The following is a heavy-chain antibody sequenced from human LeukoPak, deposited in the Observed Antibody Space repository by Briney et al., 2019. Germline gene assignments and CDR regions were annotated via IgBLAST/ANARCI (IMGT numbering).Heavy chain of an antibody. CDR2: IRYDGSNK. D-gene: IGHD3-10*01. Sequence: GGSLRLSCAASGFTFSSYGIHWVRQAPGKGLEWVAFIRYDGSNKYYADSVKGRFTISRDNSKNTLYLQMNSLRAEDTAVYYCVSLWFGALEDWGQGTLVTVSS. V-gene: IGHV3-30*02. J-gene: IGHJ4*02. CDR3: VSLWFGALED. CDR1: GFTFSSYG.